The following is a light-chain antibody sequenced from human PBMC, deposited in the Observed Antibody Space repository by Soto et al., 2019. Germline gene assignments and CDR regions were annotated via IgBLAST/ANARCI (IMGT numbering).Light chain of an antibody. CDR2: DVN. J-gene: IGLJ1*01. V-gene: IGLV2-14*03. Sequence: QSVLTQPASVSGSPGQSITISCTGTSSDVGGYNFVSWYQNHPGKAPKIQIYDVNKRPSGATTRFSGSKSGNTASLTISGLQAEDEADYYCSSYTSSSTQVFGTGTKVTVL. CDR1: SSDVGGYNF. CDR3: SSYTSSSTQV.